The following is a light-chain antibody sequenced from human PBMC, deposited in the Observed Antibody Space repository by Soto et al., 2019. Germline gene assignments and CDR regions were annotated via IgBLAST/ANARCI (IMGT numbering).Light chain of an antibody. V-gene: IGKV3-15*01. CDR1: QSVSSN. J-gene: IGKJ1*01. CDR3: QQYGSSPPKT. Sequence: EIVMTQSPATLSVSPGERATLSCRASQSVSSNLAWYQQKPGQAPRLLIYGASTRATGIPARFSGSGSGTEFTLTISRLEPEDFAVYYCQQYGSSPPKTFGQGTKVDIK. CDR2: GAS.